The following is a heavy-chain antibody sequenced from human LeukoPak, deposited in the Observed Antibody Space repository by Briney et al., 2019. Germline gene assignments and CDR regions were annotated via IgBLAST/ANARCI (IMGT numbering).Heavy chain of an antibody. CDR2: ISTYNGNT. Sequence: EASVKVSCKASGHTFTNYGITWVRQAPGQGLEWMGWISTYNGNTNYAQKFQGRVTMTTDTSTSTAYMELRSLRSDDTVVYYCARGIAVGGAEYFQHWGQGTLVTVSS. CDR3: ARGIAVGGAEYFQH. D-gene: IGHD6-19*01. V-gene: IGHV1-18*01. J-gene: IGHJ1*01. CDR1: GHTFTNYG.